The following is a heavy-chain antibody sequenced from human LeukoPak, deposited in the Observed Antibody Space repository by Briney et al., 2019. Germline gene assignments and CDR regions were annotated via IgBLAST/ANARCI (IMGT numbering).Heavy chain of an antibody. V-gene: IGHV3-30*02. CDR1: GFTFSSYG. Sequence: GGSLRLSCAASGFTFSSYGMHWARQAPGKGLEWVAFIRYDGSNKYYADSVKGRFTISRDSSKNTLYLQMNSLRAEDTAVYYCAKDYYYGSGSSDWGQGTLVTVSS. D-gene: IGHD3-10*01. CDR2: IRYDGSNK. CDR3: AKDYYYGSGSSD. J-gene: IGHJ4*02.